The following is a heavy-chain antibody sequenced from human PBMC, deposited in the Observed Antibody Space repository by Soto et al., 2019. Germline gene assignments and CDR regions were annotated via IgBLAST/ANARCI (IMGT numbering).Heavy chain of an antibody. CDR3: AAWRRAYFDWSTMDV. CDR2: IVVGSGNT. CDR1: GFTFTSSA. J-gene: IGHJ6*02. Sequence: ASVKVSCKASGFTFTSSAVQWVRQARGQRLEWIGWIVVGSGNTNYAQKFQERVTITRDMSTSTAYMELSSLRSEDTAVYYCAAWRRAYFDWSTMDVWGQGTTVTVSS. D-gene: IGHD3-9*01. V-gene: IGHV1-58*01.